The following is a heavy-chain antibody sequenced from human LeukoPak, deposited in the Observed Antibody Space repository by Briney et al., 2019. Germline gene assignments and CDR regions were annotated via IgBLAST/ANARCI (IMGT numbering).Heavy chain of an antibody. V-gene: IGHV3-23*01. J-gene: IGHJ4*02. CDR3: AKDLKEYYYDSSGHDY. CDR2: ISGSGGST. CDR1: GFTFSSYA. D-gene: IGHD3-22*01. Sequence: GGSLRLSCAASGFTFSSYAMSWVRQAPGKGLEWVSAISGSGGSTYYADSVKGRFTISRDNSKNTLYLQMNSLRAEDTAVYYRAKDLKEYYYDSSGHDYWGQGTLVTVSS.